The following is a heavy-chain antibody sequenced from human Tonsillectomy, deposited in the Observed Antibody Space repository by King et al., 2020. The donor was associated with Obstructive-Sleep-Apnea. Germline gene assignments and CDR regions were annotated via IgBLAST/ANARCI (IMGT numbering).Heavy chain of an antibody. CDR3: TTSRSGWYSWFDP. D-gene: IGHD6-19*01. CDR1: RFTFIDAW. CDR2: IKSKTDGGTT. V-gene: IGHV3-15*01. Sequence: VQLVESGGGLVKPGGSLRLSCAASRFTFIDAWMSWVRQAPGEGLEWVGRIKSKTDGGTTDYAAPVKGRFTISRDDSKNTLYLQMNSLKTEDTAVYYCTTSRSGWYSWFDPWGQGTLVTVSS. J-gene: IGHJ5*02.